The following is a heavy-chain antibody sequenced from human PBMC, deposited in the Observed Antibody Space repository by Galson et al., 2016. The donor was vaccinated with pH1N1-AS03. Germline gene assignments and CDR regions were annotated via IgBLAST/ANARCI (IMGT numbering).Heavy chain of an antibody. CDR1: Y. D-gene: IGHD2-2*01. V-gene: IGHV4-31*02. Sequence: YMSWVRQAPGKGLEWIGLIYDSGNTFYNPSLKSRVSISVDTSKNQFSLKLNSVTAADTAVYYCASVSLAYCSSTSCFRFDPWGQGTLVTVSS. CDR3: ASVSLAYCSSTSCFRFDP. CDR2: IYDSGNT. J-gene: IGHJ5*02.